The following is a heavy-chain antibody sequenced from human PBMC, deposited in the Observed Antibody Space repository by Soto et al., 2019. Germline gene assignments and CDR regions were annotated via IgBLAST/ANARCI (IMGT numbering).Heavy chain of an antibody. J-gene: IGHJ4*02. CDR3: ARAQGIAVAGDFDY. CDR2: INHSGST. V-gene: IGHV4-34*01. D-gene: IGHD6-19*01. CDR1: GGSFSGYY. Sequence: QVQLQQWGAGLLKPSETLSLTCAVYGGSFSGYYWSWIRQPPGKGLEWIGEINHSGSTNYNPSLKSRVTISVDTSKNPVAVKRSSVTAADTAVYYCARAQGIAVAGDFDYWGQGTLVTVSS.